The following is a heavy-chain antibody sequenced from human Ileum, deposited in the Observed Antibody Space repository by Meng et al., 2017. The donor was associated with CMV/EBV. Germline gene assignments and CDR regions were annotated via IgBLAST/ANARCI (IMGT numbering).Heavy chain of an antibody. CDR2: ISSSGSTI. CDR1: GFTFSSYE. Sequence: GESLKISCAASGFTFSSYEMNWVRQAPGKGLEWVSYISSSGSTIYYADSVKGRFTISRDNAKNSLYLQMNSLRAEDTAVYYCARGSDCSSTSCYLTLMMYWGQGTLVTV. V-gene: IGHV3-48*03. J-gene: IGHJ4*02. CDR3: ARGSDCSSTSCYLTLMMY. D-gene: IGHD2-2*01.